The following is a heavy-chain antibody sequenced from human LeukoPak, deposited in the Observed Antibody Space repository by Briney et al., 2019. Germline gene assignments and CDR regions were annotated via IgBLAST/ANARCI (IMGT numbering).Heavy chain of an antibody. CDR2: IYTSGST. J-gene: IGHJ4*02. V-gene: IGHV4-61*02. Sequence: SQTLSLTCTVSGGSISSGSYYWSWIRQPAGKGLEWIGRIYTSGSTNYNPSLKSRVTISVDTSKNQFSLKLSSVTAADTAVYYCARGPPRGRFGELSFDYWGQGTLVTVSS. CDR1: GGSISSGSYY. CDR3: ARGPPRGRFGELSFDY. D-gene: IGHD3-10*01.